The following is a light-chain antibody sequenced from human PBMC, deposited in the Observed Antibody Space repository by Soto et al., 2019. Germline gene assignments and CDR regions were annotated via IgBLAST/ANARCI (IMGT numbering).Light chain of an antibody. CDR1: QSISIW. J-gene: IGKJ1*01. CDR3: QQYNRGT. Sequence: DIQMTQSPSTLAASVGDRVTITCRASQSISIWLAWYQQKPGKAPKLLIFDASSVESGVPSGFSGSGYWTEFTHTISSLQPDVFSTYYCQQYNRGTFGQGTKVEIK. V-gene: IGKV1-5*01. CDR2: DAS.